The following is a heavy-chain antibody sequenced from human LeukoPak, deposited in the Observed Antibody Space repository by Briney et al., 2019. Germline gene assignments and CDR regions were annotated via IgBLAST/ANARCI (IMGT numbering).Heavy chain of an antibody. D-gene: IGHD3-10*01. Sequence: SETLSLTCTVSGGSISSYYWSWIRQPPEKGLEWIGYIYYSGSTNYNPSLKSRVTISVDTSKNQFSLKLSSVTAADTAVYYCARLWFGEFPYYFDYWGQGTLVTVSS. J-gene: IGHJ4*02. CDR2: IYYSGST. V-gene: IGHV4-59*08. CDR1: GGSISSYY. CDR3: ARLWFGEFPYYFDY.